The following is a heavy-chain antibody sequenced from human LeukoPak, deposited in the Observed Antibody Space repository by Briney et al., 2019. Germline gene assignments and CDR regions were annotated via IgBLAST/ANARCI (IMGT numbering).Heavy chain of an antibody. CDR3: AKGYYGSGSYGWFDY. V-gene: IGHV3-23*01. D-gene: IGHD3-10*01. CDR2: ISGSGGST. CDR1: RFTFSSFG. Sequence: GGTLRLSCAASRFTFSSFGMSWVRQAPGKGLEWVSGISGSGGSTFYADSVKGRFTISRDNSKNTLYLQMKSLRAEDTAVYYCAKGYYGSGSYGWFDYWGQGTLVTVSS. J-gene: IGHJ4*02.